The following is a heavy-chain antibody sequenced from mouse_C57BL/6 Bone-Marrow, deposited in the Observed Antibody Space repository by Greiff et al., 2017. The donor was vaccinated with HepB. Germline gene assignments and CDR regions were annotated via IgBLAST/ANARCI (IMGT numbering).Heavy chain of an antibody. CDR2: IWSGGST. D-gene: IGHD2-4*01. J-gene: IGHJ1*03. CDR1: GFSLTSYG. CDR3: AREGLRRGGWYFDV. Sequence: VKVEESGPGLVQPSQSLSITCTVSGFSLTSYGVHWVRQSPGKGLEWLGVIWSGGSTDYNAAFISRLSISKDNSKSQVFFKMNSLQADDTAIYYCAREGLRRGGWYFDVWGTGTTVTVSS. V-gene: IGHV2-2*01.